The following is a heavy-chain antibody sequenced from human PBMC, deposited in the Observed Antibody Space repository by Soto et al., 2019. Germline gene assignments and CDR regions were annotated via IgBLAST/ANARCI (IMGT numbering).Heavy chain of an antibody. CDR2: IRNKANSYAT. CDR1: GFTFSGSA. CDR3: TSHSPEDMIRK. J-gene: IGHJ4*02. Sequence: EVQLVESGGGLVQPGGSLKLSCAASGFTFSGSAVHWVRQASGKGLEWVGRIRNKANSYATAYAASLKGRFMISRDDSKNTEYLQMNSLKTEDTAVYYCTSHSPEDMIRKWGQGTLVTVS. D-gene: IGHD2-15*01. V-gene: IGHV3-73*02.